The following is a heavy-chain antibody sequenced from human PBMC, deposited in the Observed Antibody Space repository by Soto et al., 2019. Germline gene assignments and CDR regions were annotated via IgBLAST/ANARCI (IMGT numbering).Heavy chain of an antibody. CDR3: AHPRGFGVFDAYDI. D-gene: IGHD2-15*01. Sequence: EGQLLESGGGLVQPGGSLTLSCAASGFTFSTYAMSWVRQAPGKGLEWVSAISNSGGNIYYADSVQGRFTISRDNSLNTLFLQMNSLRIEDTAVYYCAHPRGFGVFDAYDIWGQGRMVTVSS. CDR2: ISNSGGNI. CDR1: GFTFSTYA. J-gene: IGHJ3*02. V-gene: IGHV3-23*01.